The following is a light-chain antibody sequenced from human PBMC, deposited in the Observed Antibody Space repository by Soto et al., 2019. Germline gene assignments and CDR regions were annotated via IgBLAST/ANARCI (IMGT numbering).Light chain of an antibody. CDR3: GTWDSSLKAWL. CDR2: GNG. Sequence: QSVLTQPPSVSGAPGQRVTISCTGSSSNIGAGYDVHWYQQLPGTAPKLLIYGNGNRPSGVPDRFSGSKSGTSASLAITGLQTGDEADYYCGTWDSSLKAWLFGAGTKLTVL. CDR1: SSNIGAGYD. V-gene: IGLV1-40*01. J-gene: IGLJ3*02.